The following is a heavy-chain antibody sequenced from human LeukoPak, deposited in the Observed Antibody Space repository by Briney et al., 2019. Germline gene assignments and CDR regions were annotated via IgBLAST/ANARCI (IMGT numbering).Heavy chain of an antibody. CDR1: GIPFTSYA. CDR2: IGYSGDKI. Sequence: PGGSLRLSCAASGIPFTSYAMRWVRQAPGKGLEWVASIGYSGDKIHYADSVKGRFTISRDNSRDTLFLRMNSLRADDTATYFCANAHNYDGPYDYWGQGTLVTVSS. J-gene: IGHJ4*02. V-gene: IGHV3-23*01. D-gene: IGHD3-22*01. CDR3: ANAHNYDGPYDY.